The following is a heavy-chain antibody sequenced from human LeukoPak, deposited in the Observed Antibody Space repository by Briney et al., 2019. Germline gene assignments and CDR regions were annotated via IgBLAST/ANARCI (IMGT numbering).Heavy chain of an antibody. V-gene: IGHV4-34*01. CDR2: INHSGST. J-gene: IGHJ3*02. CDR1: SGSFNGYY. Sequence: SETLSLTCAVYSGSFNGYYWSWIRQPPGKGLEWIGEINHSGSTNYNPSLKSRVTMSVDTSKNQFSLKLSSVTAADPAVYYCARMTSGAFDMWGQGTMVTVST. CDR3: ARMTSGAFDM.